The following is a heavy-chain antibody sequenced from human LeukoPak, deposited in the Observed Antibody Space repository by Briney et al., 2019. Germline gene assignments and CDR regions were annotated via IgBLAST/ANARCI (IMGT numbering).Heavy chain of an antibody. V-gene: IGHV3-7*03. Sequence: GGPLGLSCADFDLIIINYCISWVSLVRGRGLEWVDNIKQNGSKEVYVDSVKGRFTVSRDNAQNTLNLQMNSLRAEDSAIYYCARESQDNSGFSFIYYWGQGTPVTVSS. D-gene: IGHD6-19*01. CDR3: ARESQDNSGFSFIYY. J-gene: IGHJ4*02. CDR1: DLIIINYC. CDR2: IKQNGSKE.